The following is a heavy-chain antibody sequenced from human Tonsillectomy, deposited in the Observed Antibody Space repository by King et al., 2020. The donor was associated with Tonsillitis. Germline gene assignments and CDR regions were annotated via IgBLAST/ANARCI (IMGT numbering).Heavy chain of an antibody. CDR2: IYTSGST. Sequence: VQLQESGPGLVKPSETLSLTCTVSGGSISSYYWSWIRQPAGKGLEWIGRIYTSGSTNYNPSLKSRVTMSVDTSKNQFSLKLSSVTAADTAVYYCAREHLPTIYTNWFDPWGQGTLVTVSS. D-gene: IGHD2/OR15-2a*01. CDR3: AREHLPTIYTNWFDP. CDR1: GGSISSYY. J-gene: IGHJ5*02. V-gene: IGHV4-4*07.